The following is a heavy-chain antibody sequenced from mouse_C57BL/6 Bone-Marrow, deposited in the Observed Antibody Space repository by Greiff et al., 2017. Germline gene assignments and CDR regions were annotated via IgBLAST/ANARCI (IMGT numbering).Heavy chain of an antibody. Sequence: EVQLQQSGAELVRPGASVKLSCTASGFNIKDYYMHWVKQRPEQGLEWIGRIDPEDGDTEYAPKFQGKATMTADPSSNTASLQLSSLTSEDTAVYYCTHDGYYDFDYWGQGTTLTVSS. CDR2: IDPEDGDT. V-gene: IGHV14-1*01. CDR1: GFNIKDYY. D-gene: IGHD2-3*01. J-gene: IGHJ2*01. CDR3: THDGYYDFDY.